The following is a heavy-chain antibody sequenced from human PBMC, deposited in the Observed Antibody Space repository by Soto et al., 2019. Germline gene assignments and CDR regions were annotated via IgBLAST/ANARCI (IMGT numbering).Heavy chain of an antibody. CDR1: GFTFSSYA. D-gene: IGHD3-3*02. CDR2: ISGSGGST. J-gene: IGHJ4*02. CDR3: AKDVVGHFWRGPVHF. V-gene: IGHV3-23*01. Sequence: GGSLRLSCAASGFTFSSYAMSWVRQAPGKGLEWVSAISGSGGSTYYADSVKGRFTISRDNSKNTLYLQMNSLRAEDTAVYYCAKDVVGHFWRGPVHFRGQGPLVTVSS.